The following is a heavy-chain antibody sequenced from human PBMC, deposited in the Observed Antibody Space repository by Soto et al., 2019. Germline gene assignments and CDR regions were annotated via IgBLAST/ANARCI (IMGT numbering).Heavy chain of an antibody. V-gene: IGHV4-34*01. CDR3: ARGRWLQLVRYNWFDP. Sequence: SETLSLTCAVYGGSFSGYYWSWIRQPPGKGLEWIGEINHSGSTNYNPSLKSRVTISVDTSKNQFSLKLSSVTAADTAVYYCARGRWLQLVRYNWFDPWGQGTLVTVSS. CDR2: INHSGST. D-gene: IGHD5-12*01. CDR1: GGSFSGYY. J-gene: IGHJ5*02.